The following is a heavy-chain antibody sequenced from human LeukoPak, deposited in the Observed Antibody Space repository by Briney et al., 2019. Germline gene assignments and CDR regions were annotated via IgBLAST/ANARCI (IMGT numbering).Heavy chain of an antibody. CDR1: GGSINTYY. CDR3: AREGYDTNIYYKADY. V-gene: IGHV4-59*01. J-gene: IGHJ4*02. Sequence: SETLSLTCTVSGGSINTYYWSWIRQPPGEGLEWIGYISYSGSTNYNPSLNSRVTITVDTSKNQFSLKLSSVTAADTAVYYCAREGYDTNIYYKADYWGQGTLVTVSS. D-gene: IGHD3-22*01. CDR2: ISYSGST.